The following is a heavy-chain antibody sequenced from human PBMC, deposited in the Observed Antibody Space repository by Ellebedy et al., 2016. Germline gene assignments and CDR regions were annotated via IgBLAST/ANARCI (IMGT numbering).Heavy chain of an antibody. J-gene: IGHJ4*02. CDR2: IYSGGST. CDR1: GFTVSSNY. CDR3: ARDLDTAMIGY. Sequence: GESLKISXAASGFTVSSNYMSWVRQAPGKGLEWVSVIYSGGSTYYADSVKGRFTISRDNSKNTLYLQMNSLRAEDTAVYYCARDLDTAMIGYWGQGTLVTVSS. D-gene: IGHD5-18*01. V-gene: IGHV3-53*01.